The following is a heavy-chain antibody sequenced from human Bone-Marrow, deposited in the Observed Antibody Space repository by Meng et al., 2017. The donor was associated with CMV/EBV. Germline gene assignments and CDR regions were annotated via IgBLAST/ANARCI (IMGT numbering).Heavy chain of an antibody. D-gene: IGHD3-10*01. CDR3: AREADGSGYNWFDP. CDR2: IYSGGST. Sequence: GESLKISCAASGFTVSSNYMSWVRQAPGKGLEWVSVIYSGGSTYYADSVKGRFTISRDNSKNTLYLQMNSLRAEDTAVYYWAREADGSGYNWFDPWGQGTLVTVSS. V-gene: IGHV3-53*01. J-gene: IGHJ5*02. CDR1: GFTVSSNY.